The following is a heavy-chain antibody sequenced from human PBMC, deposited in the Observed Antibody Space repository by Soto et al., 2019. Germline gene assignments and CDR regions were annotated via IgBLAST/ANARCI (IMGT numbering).Heavy chain of an antibody. CDR3: ASRGGDYQSLDS. V-gene: IGHV4-59*08. D-gene: IGHD2-21*01. CDR1: GGSLTSYY. CDR2: IYYSGST. J-gene: IGHJ5*01. Sequence: QVQLQESGPGLVKPSETLSLTCTVSGGSLTSYYWAWIRQPPGKGLEWIGYIYYSGSTSYNPSINSRVTISVDSSNNQFSMHLSSVSAADTAVYYCASRGGDYQSLDSWGQGTLVTVSS.